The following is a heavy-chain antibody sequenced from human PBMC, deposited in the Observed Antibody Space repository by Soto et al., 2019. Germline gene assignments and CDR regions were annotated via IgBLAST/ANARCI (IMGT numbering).Heavy chain of an antibody. J-gene: IGHJ4*02. CDR3: ARDLGGWPDY. CDR2: INAGNGNT. Sequence: EASVKGSCKASGYTFTSYAIHWVRQAPGQRLEWMGWINAGNGNTKYSQKFQGRVTITRDTSASTAYMELSSLRSEDTAVYYCARDLGGWPDYWGQGTLVTVSS. D-gene: IGHD2-15*01. V-gene: IGHV1-3*01. CDR1: GYTFTSYA.